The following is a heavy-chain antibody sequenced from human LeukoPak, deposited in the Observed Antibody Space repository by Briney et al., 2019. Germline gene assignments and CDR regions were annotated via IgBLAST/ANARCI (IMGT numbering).Heavy chain of an antibody. CDR2: IYYSGST. CDR3: AREGLNRVSYSN. D-gene: IGHD1-26*01. Sequence: SETLSLTCTVSGGSISSYYWSWIRQPPGKGLEWIGYIYYSGSTNYNPSLKSGVTISVDTSRNQFSLKLSSVTAADTAVYYCAREGLNRVSYSNWGQGTLVTVSS. CDR1: GGSISSYY. J-gene: IGHJ4*02. V-gene: IGHV4-59*01.